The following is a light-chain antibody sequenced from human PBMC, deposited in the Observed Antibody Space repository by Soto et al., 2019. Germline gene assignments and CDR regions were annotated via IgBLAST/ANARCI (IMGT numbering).Light chain of an antibody. CDR2: DAS. Sequence: EIVLTQSPATLSLSPGERATLSCRASQSVSSYLAWYQQKPGQAPRLLIYDASNRATGIPARFSGSWSGTYFTLTSSILAPEDFVVYYCQQRSNFMYTFGQGTKLEIK. CDR3: QQRSNFMYT. CDR1: QSVSSY. J-gene: IGKJ2*01. V-gene: IGKV3-11*01.